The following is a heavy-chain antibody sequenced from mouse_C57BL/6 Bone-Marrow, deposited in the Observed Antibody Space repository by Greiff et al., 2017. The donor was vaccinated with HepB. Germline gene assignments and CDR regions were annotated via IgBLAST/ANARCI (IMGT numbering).Heavy chain of an antibody. CDR3: VFPPYYTWFAY. J-gene: IGHJ3*01. CDR2: IYPRSGNT. D-gene: IGHD2-12*01. Sequence: QVQLQQSGAELARPGASVKLSCKASGYTFTSYGISWVKQRTGQGLEWIGEIYPRSGNTYYNEKFKGKATLTADKSSSTAYMELRSLTSEDSAVYFCVFPPYYTWFAYWGQGTLVTVSA. CDR1: GYTFTSYG. V-gene: IGHV1-81*01.